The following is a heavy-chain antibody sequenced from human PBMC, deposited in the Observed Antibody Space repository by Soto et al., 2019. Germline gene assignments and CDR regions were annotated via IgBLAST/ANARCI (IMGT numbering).Heavy chain of an antibody. CDR1: GGSISSYY. V-gene: IGHV4-59*08. CDR3: AVDIVATIPRDYYYYGMDV. J-gene: IGHJ6*02. Sequence: SETLSLTCTVSGGSISSYYWSWIRQPPGKGLEWIGYIYYSGSTNYNPPLKSRVTISVDTSKNQFSLKLSSVTAADTAVYYCAVDIVATIPRDYYYYGMDVWGQGTTVTVSS. D-gene: IGHD5-12*01. CDR2: IYYSGST.